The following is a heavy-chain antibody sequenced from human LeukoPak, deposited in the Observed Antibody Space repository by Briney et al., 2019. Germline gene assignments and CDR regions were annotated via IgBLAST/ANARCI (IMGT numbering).Heavy chain of an antibody. V-gene: IGHV4-4*02. CDR2: IYPSGST. D-gene: IGHD2-8*02. CDR1: GASISGSDW. Sequence: SSGTLSHTCAVSGASISGSDWWSWVRQSPGKGLEWIGSIYPSGSTNYNPSLKSRVTISIDKSKNQFFLKLSSVTAADTAVYYCARDTGGRGRLDAFDIWGQGTMVTVSS. J-gene: IGHJ3*02. CDR3: ARDTGGRGRLDAFDI.